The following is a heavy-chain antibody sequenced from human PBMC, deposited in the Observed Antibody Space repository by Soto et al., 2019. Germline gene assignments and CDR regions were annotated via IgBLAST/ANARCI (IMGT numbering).Heavy chain of an antibody. V-gene: IGHV3-33*01. CDR1: GFTFNNYG. CDR2: ISYDVSRM. Sequence: QVQLVESGGGVVQPGRSLRLSCAASGFTFNNYGMHWVRQAPGKGLEWVAGISYDVSRMHYADSVKGRFTISRDNSKNTLYLQMNSLRAEDTAVYYCARVRTHITYYYYGMDVWGQGTTVTVSS. J-gene: IGHJ6*02. CDR3: ARVRTHITYYYYGMDV. D-gene: IGHD1-20*01.